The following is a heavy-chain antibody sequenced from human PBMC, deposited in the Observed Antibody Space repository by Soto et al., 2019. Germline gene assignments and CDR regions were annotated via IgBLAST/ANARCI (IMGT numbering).Heavy chain of an antibody. CDR3: TRGGDPYKTGH. J-gene: IGHJ4*02. V-gene: IGHV4-61*01. CDR2: IHYSGST. CDR1: GGSVNFGTYY. Sequence: SETLSLTCTASGGSVNFGTYYWSWIRQPPGKGLEWIGFIHYSGSTNYNPSLKGRVPMSVDTSKNQFSLKLTSVNTADTAIYYCTRGGDPYKTGHWGQGTLVTVSS. D-gene: IGHD2-21*01.